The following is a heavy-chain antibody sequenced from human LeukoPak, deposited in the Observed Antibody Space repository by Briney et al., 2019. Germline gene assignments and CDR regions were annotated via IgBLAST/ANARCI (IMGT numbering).Heavy chain of an antibody. CDR3: ARVGPGDAFDI. V-gene: IGHV1-2*02. CDR1: GYTFTSYG. CDR2: INPNSGGT. J-gene: IGHJ3*02. Sequence: ASVKVSCKASGYTFTSYGISWVRQAPGQGLEWMGWINPNSGGTNYAQKFRGRVTMTRDTSISTAYMELSRLRSDDTAVYYCARVGPGDAFDIWGQGTMVTVSS. D-gene: IGHD3-16*01.